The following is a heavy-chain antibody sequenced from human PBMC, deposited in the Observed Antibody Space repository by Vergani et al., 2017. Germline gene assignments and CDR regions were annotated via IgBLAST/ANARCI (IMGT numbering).Heavy chain of an antibody. CDR1: GFTFSSYA. J-gene: IGHJ4*02. CDR3: AKDVYSNYVRIDY. CDR2: ISGSGGST. D-gene: IGHD4-11*01. V-gene: IGHV3-23*01. Sequence: EVQLLESGGGLVQPGGSLRLSCAASGFTFSSYAMSWVRQAPGKGLEWVSAISGSGGSTYYADYVKGRFTISRDNSKNTLYLQMNSLRAEDTAVYYCAKDVYSNYVRIDYWGQGTLVTVSS.